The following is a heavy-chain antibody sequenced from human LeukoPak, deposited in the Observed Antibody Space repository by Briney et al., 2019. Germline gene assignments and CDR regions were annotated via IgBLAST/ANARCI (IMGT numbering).Heavy chain of an antibody. CDR3: AKHYGSGSYGSYYYYNMDV. D-gene: IGHD3-10*01. CDR1: GFTFSSYA. CDR2: ISGSGGST. V-gene: IGHV3-23*01. J-gene: IGHJ6*03. Sequence: PGGSLRLSCAVSGFTFSSYAMSWVRQAPGKGLEWVSVISGSGGSTYYADSVKGRFTISRDNSMNTLYVQMNSLRAEDTAVYYCAKHYGSGSYGSYYYYNMDVWGKGTTVTVSS.